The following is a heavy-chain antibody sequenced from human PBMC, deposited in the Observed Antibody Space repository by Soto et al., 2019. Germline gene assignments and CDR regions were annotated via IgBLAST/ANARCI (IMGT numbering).Heavy chain of an antibody. D-gene: IGHD1-26*01. J-gene: IGHJ5*02. CDR3: ARELRDESGSYSNWFDP. CDR2: IIPIFGTA. V-gene: IGHV1-69*13. Sequence: SVKVSCKASGGTFSSYSISWVRQAPGQGLEWMGGIIPIFGTANYAQKFQGRVTITADESTSTAYMELSSLRSEDTAVYYCARELRDESGSYSNWFDPWGQGTLVTVSS. CDR1: GGTFSSYS.